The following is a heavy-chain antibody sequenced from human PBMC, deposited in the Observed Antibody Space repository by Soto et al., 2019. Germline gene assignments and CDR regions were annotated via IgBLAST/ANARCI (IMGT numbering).Heavy chain of an antibody. CDR3: ARDSAVAGTDT. V-gene: IGHV4-59*01. D-gene: IGHD6-19*01. J-gene: IGHJ5*02. CDR2: IYYSGST. Sequence: SETLSLTCTASGGSISSYYWSWIRQPPGKGLEWIGYIYYSGSTNYNPSLKSRVTISVDTSKNQFSLKLSSVTAADTAVYYCARDSAVAGTDTWGQGTLVTVSS. CDR1: GGSISSYY.